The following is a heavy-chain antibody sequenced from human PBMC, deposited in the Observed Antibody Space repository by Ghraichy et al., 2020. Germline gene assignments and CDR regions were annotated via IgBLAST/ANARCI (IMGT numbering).Heavy chain of an antibody. CDR2: IYTSGSI. CDR3: ASTCYGFWIGSSGYSMDV. D-gene: IGHD3-3*01. J-gene: IGHJ6*02. CDR1: GGSIRSYY. V-gene: IGHV4-4*07. Sequence: SETLSLTCTVSGGSIRSYYWSWIRQPAGKGLEWIGRIYTSGSINYNPSLKSRVTMSLDTSKNQFSLSLSSVTAADTAVYYCASTCYGFWIGSSGYSMDVWGQGTTVTVSS.